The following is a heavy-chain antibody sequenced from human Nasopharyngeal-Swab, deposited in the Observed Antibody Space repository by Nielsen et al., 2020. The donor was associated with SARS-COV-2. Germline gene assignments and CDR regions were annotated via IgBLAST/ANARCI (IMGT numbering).Heavy chain of an antibody. CDR3: ARDSGPTIGGVADY. CDR1: GYSISSGFF. CDR2: IYHSGNT. V-gene: IGHV4-38-2*02. Sequence: SETLSLTCTVSGYSISSGFFWGWIRQPPGTGLEWIGNIYHSGNTYYNPSLKSRVSISVDTSKNPFSLNLNSVTAADTAVYYCARDSGPTIGGVADYWGQGTLVTVSS. D-gene: IGHD2-21*01. J-gene: IGHJ4*02.